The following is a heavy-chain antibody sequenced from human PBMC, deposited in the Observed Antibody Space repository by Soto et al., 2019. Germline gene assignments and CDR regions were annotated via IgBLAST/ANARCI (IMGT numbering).Heavy chain of an antibody. Sequence: QVQLVQSGAEVKKPGSSVKVSCKASGGTFSSYAISWVRQAPGQGLEWMGGIIPIFGTANYAQKFQGRVTITADESASTAEMALSSLGSEDTAVYYCALKILWFGELGDYGMDVWGQGTTVTVSS. CDR3: ALKILWFGELGDYGMDV. CDR1: GGTFSSYA. V-gene: IGHV1-69*12. D-gene: IGHD3-10*01. J-gene: IGHJ6*02. CDR2: IIPIFGTA.